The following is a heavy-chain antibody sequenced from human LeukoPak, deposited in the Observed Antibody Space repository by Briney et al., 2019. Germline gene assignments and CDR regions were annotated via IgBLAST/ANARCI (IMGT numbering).Heavy chain of an antibody. J-gene: IGHJ4*02. CDR1: GYSFSTYW. Sequence: GESLKISCKGSGYSFSTYWIGWVRQMSGKGLEWMGIIHPGDSTTRYSPSFRGQVTISADKSISTAYLQWSSLKASDTAMYYCVRLDSSGWYYFDSWGQGTLVTVSS. D-gene: IGHD6-19*01. V-gene: IGHV5-51*01. CDR3: VRLDSSGWYYFDS. CDR2: IHPGDSTT.